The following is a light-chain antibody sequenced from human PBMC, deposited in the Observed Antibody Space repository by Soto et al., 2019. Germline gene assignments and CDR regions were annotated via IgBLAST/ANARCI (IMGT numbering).Light chain of an antibody. CDR1: QSVSSY. CDR3: QQTRSYPST. CDR2: ETS. Sequence: DVQMTQSPSTLSASVGDRIIITCRASQSVSSYLAWYQQRPGKVPLLLIYETSILQSGVSSRFSGSGSGTDFTLTISSLQAEDFATYYCQQTRSYPSTFGGGTKVDIK. J-gene: IGKJ4*01. V-gene: IGKV1-9*01.